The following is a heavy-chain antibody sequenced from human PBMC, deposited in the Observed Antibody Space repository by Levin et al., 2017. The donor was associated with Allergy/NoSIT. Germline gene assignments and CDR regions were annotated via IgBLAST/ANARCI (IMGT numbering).Heavy chain of an antibody. CDR1: GYTFTGYY. Sequence: ASVKVSCKASGYTFTGYYMHWVRQAPGQGLEWMGWINPNSGGTNYAQKFQGRVTMTRDTSISTAYMELSRLRSDDTAVYYCARDHTVVVVAATPGWFDPWGQGTLVTVSS. D-gene: IGHD2-15*01. CDR2: INPNSGGT. CDR3: ARDHTVVVVAATPGWFDP. V-gene: IGHV1-2*02. J-gene: IGHJ5*02.